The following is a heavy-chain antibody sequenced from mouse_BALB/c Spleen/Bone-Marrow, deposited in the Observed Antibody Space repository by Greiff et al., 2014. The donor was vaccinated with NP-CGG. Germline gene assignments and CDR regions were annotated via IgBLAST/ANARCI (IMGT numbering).Heavy chain of an antibody. CDR1: GFTFSDYY. D-gene: IGHD2-3*01. CDR3: ARGPHDDDMDY. CDR2: ISDGGSYT. Sequence: EVQVVESGGGLVKPGGSLKLSCAASGFTFSDYYMYWVRQTPEKRLEWVATISDGGSYTYYPDSVKGRFTISRDNVKNNLYLQISSLKSEDTAMYYCARGPHDDDMDYWGQGTSVTVSS. J-gene: IGHJ4*01. V-gene: IGHV5-4*02.